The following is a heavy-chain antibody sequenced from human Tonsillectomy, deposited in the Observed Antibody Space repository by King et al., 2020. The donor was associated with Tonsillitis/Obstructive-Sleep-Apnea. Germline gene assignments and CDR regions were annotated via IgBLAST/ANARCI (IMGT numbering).Heavy chain of an antibody. Sequence: VQLQQWGAGLLKPSETLPLTCAVYGGSFSGYYWSWIRQPPGKGLEWIGEINHSGSTNYNPSLKSRVTISVDTSKNQFSLKLSSVTAADTAVYSCARGESNYGDYSDYYYYYMDVWGKGTTVTVSS. CDR3: ARGESNYGDYSDYYYYYMDV. CDR2: INHSGST. V-gene: IGHV4-34*01. CDR1: GGSFSGYY. J-gene: IGHJ6*03. D-gene: IGHD4-17*01.